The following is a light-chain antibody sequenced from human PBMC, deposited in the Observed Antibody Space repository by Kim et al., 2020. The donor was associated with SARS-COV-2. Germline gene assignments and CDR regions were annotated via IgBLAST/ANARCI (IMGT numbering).Light chain of an antibody. CDR1: KIGTKS. J-gene: IGLJ1*01. Sequence: SYELTQPPSVSVAPGQTARITCGAKKIGTKSVQWHQQKPGQAPVLVIFYDSDRPSGIPERFSGSNSGNTATLTISSVEPGDEADYFCNVWDNVNDHYVFGPGTKVTVL. CDR3: NVWDNVNDHYV. V-gene: IGLV3-21*01. CDR2: YDS.